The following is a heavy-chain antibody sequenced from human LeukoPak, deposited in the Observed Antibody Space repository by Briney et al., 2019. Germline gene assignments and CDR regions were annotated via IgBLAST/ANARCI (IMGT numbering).Heavy chain of an antibody. J-gene: IGHJ4*02. CDR2: ISGSGGST. V-gene: IGHV3-23*01. Sequence: GGSLRLSCAASGFTFSSYAMSWVRQAPGKGLEWVSAISGSGGSTYYADSVKGRFTIPRDNSKNTLYLQMNSLRADDTAVYFCAKSGYNRFDYWGQGTLATVSS. CDR3: AKSGYNRFDY. CDR1: GFTFSSYA. D-gene: IGHD5-24*01.